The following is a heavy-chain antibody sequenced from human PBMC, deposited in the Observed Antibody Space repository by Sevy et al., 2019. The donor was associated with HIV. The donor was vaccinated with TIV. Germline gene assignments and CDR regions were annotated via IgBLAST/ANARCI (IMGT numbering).Heavy chain of an antibody. CDR3: AGENAWGRGYS. CDR2: IYYNGHI. D-gene: IGHD1-26*01. J-gene: IGHJ4*02. CDR1: GGSITSLY. V-gene: IGHV4-59*08. Sequence: SETLSLTCTVSGGSITSLYWNWIRQPPWKGLEWIANIYYNGHINYNPSLKSRVTLSLDTSNNQFSLRLSSVTAADTAMYYCAGENAWGRGYSWGQGTLVTVSS.